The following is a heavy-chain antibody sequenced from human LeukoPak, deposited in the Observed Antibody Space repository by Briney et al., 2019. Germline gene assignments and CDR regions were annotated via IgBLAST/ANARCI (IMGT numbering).Heavy chain of an antibody. D-gene: IGHD6-19*01. V-gene: IGHV4-4*07. CDR2: IYTSGST. Sequence: SETLSLTCTVSGGSISSYYWTWIRQPAGKALEWIGRIYTSGSTNYNPSFKSRVTISVDTSKNQFSLKLSSVTAADTAVYYCAKSLSSGWLNFDYWGQGTLVTVSS. CDR1: GGSISSYY. J-gene: IGHJ4*02. CDR3: AKSLSSGWLNFDY.